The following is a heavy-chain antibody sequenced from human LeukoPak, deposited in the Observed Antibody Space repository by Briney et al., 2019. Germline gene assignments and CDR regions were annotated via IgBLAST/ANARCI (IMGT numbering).Heavy chain of an antibody. CDR3: AAGIEVAGAPFDY. CDR1: GYSISSGYY. D-gene: IGHD6-19*01. J-gene: IGHJ4*02. V-gene: IGHV4-38-2*02. Sequence: SETLSLTCTVSGYSISSGYYWGWIRQPPGKGLEWIANIYYSGNTFYNPSLKSRVTISLDRSKHQFSLELRSVTAADMAVYYCAAGIEVAGAPFDYWGQGTLVTVSS. CDR2: IYYSGNT.